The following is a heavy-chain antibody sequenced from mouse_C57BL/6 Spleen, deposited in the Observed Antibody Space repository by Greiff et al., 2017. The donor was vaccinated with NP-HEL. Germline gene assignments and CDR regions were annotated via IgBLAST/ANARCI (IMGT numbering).Heavy chain of an antibody. Sequence: EVKLMESGEGLVKPGGSLKLSCAASGFTFSSYAMSWVRQTPEKRLEWVAYISSGGDYIYYADTVKGRFTISRDHARNTLYLQMSSLKSEDTAMDYWTRGLTGAWYFDVWGTGTTVTVSS. CDR3: TRGLTGAWYFDV. CDR2: ISSGGDYI. D-gene: IGHD4-1*01. V-gene: IGHV5-9-1*02. CDR1: GFTFSSYA. J-gene: IGHJ1*03.